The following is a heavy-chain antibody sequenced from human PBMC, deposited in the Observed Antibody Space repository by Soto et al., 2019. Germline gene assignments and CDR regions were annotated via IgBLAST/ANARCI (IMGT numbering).Heavy chain of an antibody. CDR2: IYYSGST. J-gene: IGHJ5*02. D-gene: IGHD4-4*01. CDR3: ARSMTTVSFNWFDP. Sequence: QLQLQESGPGLVKPSETLSLTCTVSGGSISSNSYYWGWIRQPPGKGLEWIGSIYYSGSTYYNPSLNGRVTISVYTSKNQFSLKLSSVTAADTAVYYCARSMTTVSFNWFDPWGQGTLVTVSS. V-gene: IGHV4-39*01. CDR1: GGSISSNSYY.